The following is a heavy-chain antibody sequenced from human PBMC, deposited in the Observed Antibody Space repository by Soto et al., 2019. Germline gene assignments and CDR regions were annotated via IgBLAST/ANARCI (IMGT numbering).Heavy chain of an antibody. D-gene: IGHD2-15*01. CDR3: ARAAPRYCSGGSCYDNWFDP. CDR2: IYHSGST. J-gene: IGHJ5*02. Sequence: SETLSLTCAVSGGSISSGGYSWSWIRQPPGKGLEWIGYIYHSGSTNYNPSLKSRVTISVDTSKNQFSLKLSSVTAADTAVYYCARAAPRYCSGGSCYDNWFDPWGQGTLVT. V-gene: IGHV4-30-2*01. CDR1: GGSISSGGYS.